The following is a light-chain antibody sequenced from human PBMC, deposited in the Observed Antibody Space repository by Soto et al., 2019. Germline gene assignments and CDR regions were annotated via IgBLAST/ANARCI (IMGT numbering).Light chain of an antibody. CDR1: QSLSSY. V-gene: IGKV3-20*01. CDR3: RQYGSSPSYT. J-gene: IGKJ2*01. Sequence: EIVLTQSPGTLSLSPGERATLSCRASQSLSSYLAWYQQKPGQAPRLLIYGASSRATGIPDRFSGSGSGTDFTLTISRLEPEDFAVYYCRQYGSSPSYTFGQGPSWRSN. CDR2: GAS.